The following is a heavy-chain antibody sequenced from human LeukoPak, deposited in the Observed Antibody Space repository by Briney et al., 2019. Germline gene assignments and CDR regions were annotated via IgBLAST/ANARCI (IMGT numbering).Heavy chain of an antibody. D-gene: IGHD3-3*01. Sequence: ASVTVSCKASGYTFTSYGISWVRQAPGQGLEWMGWISAYNGNTNYAQKLQGRVTMTTDTSTSTAYMELRSLRSDDTAVYYCARAAWSGYYTRYYFDYWGQGTLVTVSS. CDR1: GYTFTSYG. V-gene: IGHV1-18*01. CDR2: ISAYNGNT. CDR3: ARAAWSGYYTRYYFDY. J-gene: IGHJ4*02.